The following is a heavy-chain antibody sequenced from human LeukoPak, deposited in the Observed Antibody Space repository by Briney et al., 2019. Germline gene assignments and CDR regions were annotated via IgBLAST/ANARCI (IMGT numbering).Heavy chain of an antibody. CDR2: IKPSSGDS. CDR3: ASGPYDYDSSGYYFDH. V-gene: IGHV1-46*01. CDR1: GYTFTTFY. Sequence: GASVKVSCKASGYTFTTFYMHWVRQAAGQGLEWMGIIKPSSGDSSSAQKFQGRLTMTRDTSTTTVYMELTSLMSEDTAMYYCASGPYDYDSSGYYFDHWGQGTLVTVSS. J-gene: IGHJ4*02. D-gene: IGHD3-22*01.